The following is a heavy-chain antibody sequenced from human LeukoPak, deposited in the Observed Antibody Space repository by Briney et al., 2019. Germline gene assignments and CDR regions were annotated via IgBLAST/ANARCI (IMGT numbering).Heavy chain of an antibody. J-gene: IGHJ4*02. CDR2: ISYDGSNK. CDR3: AKGAAKPDDY. CDR1: GFTFSSYG. D-gene: IGHD5-18*01. V-gene: IGHV3-30*18. Sequence: GGSLRLSCAASGFTFSSYGMHWVRQAPGKGLEWVAVISYDGSNKYYADSVKGRFTISRDNSKNTLYLQMNSLRAEDTAVYYCAKGAAKPDDYWGQGTLITVSS.